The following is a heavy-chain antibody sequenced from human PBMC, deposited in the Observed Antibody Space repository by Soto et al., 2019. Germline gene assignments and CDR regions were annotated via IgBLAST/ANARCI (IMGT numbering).Heavy chain of an antibody. CDR2: ISYDGSNK. V-gene: IGHV3-30*18. CDR1: GFTFSSYG. CDR3: AKAGGTAMDRGDYYYGMDV. D-gene: IGHD5-18*01. J-gene: IGHJ6*02. Sequence: GGSLILSCAASGFTFSSYGMHWVRQAPGKGLEWVAVISYDGSNKYYADSVKGRFTISRDNSKNTLYLQMNSLRAEDTAVYYCAKAGGTAMDRGDYYYGMDVWGQGTTVTVSS.